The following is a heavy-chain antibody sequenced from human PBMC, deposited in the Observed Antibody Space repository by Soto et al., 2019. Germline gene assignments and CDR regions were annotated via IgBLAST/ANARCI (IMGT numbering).Heavy chain of an antibody. V-gene: IGHV1-69*13. Sequence: SVKVSCKASGGTCSSYAISWVRQAPGQGLERMGGIIPIFGTANYAQKFQGRVTITADESTSTAYMELSSLRSEDTAVYYCARDLFLPAGLVILYYGMDVWGQGTTVTVSS. CDR1: GGTCSSYA. CDR2: IIPIFGTA. J-gene: IGHJ6*02. D-gene: IGHD3-9*01. CDR3: ARDLFLPAGLVILYYGMDV.